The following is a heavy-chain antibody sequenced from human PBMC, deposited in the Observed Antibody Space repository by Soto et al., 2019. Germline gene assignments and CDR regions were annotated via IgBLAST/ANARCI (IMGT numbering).Heavy chain of an antibody. CDR3: ARFVRGYYDSSGYYPLFDA. Sequence: RGESLKISCKGSGYSFTSYWISWVRQMPGKGLEWMGRIDPSDSYTNYSPSFQGHVTISADKSISTAYLQWSSLKASDTAMYYCARFVRGYYDSSGYYPLFDAWGQGTLVTVSS. CDR2: IDPSDSYT. D-gene: IGHD3-22*01. V-gene: IGHV5-10-1*01. CDR1: GYSFTSYW. J-gene: IGHJ5*02.